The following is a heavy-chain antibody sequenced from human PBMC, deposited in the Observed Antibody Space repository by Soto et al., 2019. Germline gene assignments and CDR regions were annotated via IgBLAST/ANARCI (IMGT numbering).Heavy chain of an antibody. D-gene: IGHD6-13*01. CDR2: ISYDGSNK. CDR1: GFTFSSYA. V-gene: IGHV3-30-3*01. CDR3: ARESEAAAGVYYFDY. Sequence: GGSLRLSCAASGFTFSSYAMHWVRQAPGKGLEWVAVISYDGSNKYYADSVKGRFTISRDNSKNTLYLQMNSLRAEDTAVYYCARESEAAAGVYYFDYWGQGTQVTVSS. J-gene: IGHJ4*02.